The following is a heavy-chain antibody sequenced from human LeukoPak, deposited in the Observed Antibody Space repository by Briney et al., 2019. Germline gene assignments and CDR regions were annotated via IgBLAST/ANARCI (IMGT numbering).Heavy chain of an antibody. CDR1: GYTFTGYY. D-gene: IGHD1-26*01. CDR2: INPNSGGT. J-gene: IGHJ4*02. CDR3: ASLVGAGATPGNFDY. Sequence: GASVKVSYKASGYTFTGYYMHWVRQAPGQGLEWMGWINPNSGGTNYAQKFQGRVTMTRDTSISTAYMELSRLRSDDTAVYYCASLVGAGATPGNFDYWGQGTLVTVSS. V-gene: IGHV1-2*02.